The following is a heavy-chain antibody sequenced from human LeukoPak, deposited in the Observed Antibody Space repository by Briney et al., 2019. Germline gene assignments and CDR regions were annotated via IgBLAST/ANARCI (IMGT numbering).Heavy chain of an antibody. J-gene: IGHJ4*02. Sequence: SETLSLTCAVYGGSFSGYYWTWIRQPPGKGPEWIGEINDSGSTNYNPSLKSRVTISVDTSQNQFSLKLSSVTATDTAVYYCARRSRDTDSSNWYFDYWGQGTLVTVSS. V-gene: IGHV4-34*01. CDR2: INDSGST. D-gene: IGHD6-13*01. CDR1: GGSFSGYY. CDR3: ARRSRDTDSSNWYFDY.